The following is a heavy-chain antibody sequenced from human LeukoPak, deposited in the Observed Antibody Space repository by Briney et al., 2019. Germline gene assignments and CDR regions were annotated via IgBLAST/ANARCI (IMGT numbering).Heavy chain of an antibody. CDR3: ARSITIFGEAKDDWGDY. CDR2: MNPNSGNT. D-gene: IGHD3-3*01. V-gene: IGHV1-8*02. J-gene: IGHJ4*02. CDR1: GYTFTNYD. Sequence: GASVKVSCKASGYTFTNYDINWVRQASGQGPEWMGWMNPNSGNTGYAQKFQDRVTFTRNTSIRTAYMYLSSLRSDDTAVYYCARSITIFGEAKDDWGDYWGQGTLVTVSS.